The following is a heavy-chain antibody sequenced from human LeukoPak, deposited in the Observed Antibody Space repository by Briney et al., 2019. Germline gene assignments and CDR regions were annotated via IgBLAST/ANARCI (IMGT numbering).Heavy chain of an antibody. CDR3: AREGSYLNSGGSYYLHWFDP. Sequence: GGSLRLSCAASGFSFSRYWMHWVRQAPGKGLVWVSDIDADGSTTNYADSVKGRFTISRDNAKNTVYLEMNSLRAEDTATYYCAREGSYLNSGGSYYLHWFDPWGQGTLVTVSS. CDR2: IDADGSTT. D-gene: IGHD3-22*01. CDR1: GFSFSRYW. J-gene: IGHJ5*02. V-gene: IGHV3-74*01.